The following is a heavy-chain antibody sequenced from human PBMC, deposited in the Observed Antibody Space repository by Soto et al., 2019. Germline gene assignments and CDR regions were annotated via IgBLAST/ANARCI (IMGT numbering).Heavy chain of an antibody. V-gene: IGHV3-30*18. Sequence: LRLSCAASGFTFSSFGMHWVRQAPGKGLEWVALISSDGNNKFYADSVKGRFTISRDNSKNTLYLQMNSLRAEDTAIYHCAKVGYCSGGSCYSDDAFDIWGQGAVVTVSS. D-gene: IGHD2-15*01. CDR2: ISSDGNNK. CDR1: GFTFSSFG. J-gene: IGHJ3*02. CDR3: AKVGYCSGGSCYSDDAFDI.